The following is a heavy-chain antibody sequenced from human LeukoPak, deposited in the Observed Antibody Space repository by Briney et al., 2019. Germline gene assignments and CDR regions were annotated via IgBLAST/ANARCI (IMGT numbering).Heavy chain of an antibody. CDR1: GFTFTTYS. D-gene: IGHD1-7*01. CDR3: AKDRAGTPWAD. CDR2: VNPGGTLT. J-gene: IGHJ4*02. Sequence: GGSLRLSCAASGFTFTTYSMAWVRQAPGKGLEWVSTVNPGGTLTHYTDSVKGRFTISRDNSRNTVFLQMNSLRVEDTAIYYCAKDRAGTPWADWGQGTLVTVSS. V-gene: IGHV3-23*03.